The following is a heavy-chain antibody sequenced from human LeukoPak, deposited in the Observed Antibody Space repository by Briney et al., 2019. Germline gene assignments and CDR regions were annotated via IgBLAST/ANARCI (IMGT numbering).Heavy chain of an antibody. Sequence: GGSLRLSCAASGFTFSSHSMNWVRQAPGKGLEWVSYISSSSSTIYYADSVKGRFTISRDNAKNSLYLQMNSLRAEDTAVYYCAREKFGIAVAGYDYWGQGTLVTVSS. D-gene: IGHD6-19*01. J-gene: IGHJ4*02. CDR2: ISSSSSTI. CDR1: GFTFSSHS. V-gene: IGHV3-48*01. CDR3: AREKFGIAVAGYDY.